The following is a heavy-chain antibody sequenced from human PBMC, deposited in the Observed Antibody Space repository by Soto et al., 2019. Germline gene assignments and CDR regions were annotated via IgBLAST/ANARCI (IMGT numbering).Heavy chain of an antibody. CDR1: GYTFTSYY. Sequence: ASVKVSCKASGYTFTSYYMHWVRQAPGQGLEWMGIINPSGGSTSCAQKFQGRVTMTRDTSTSTVYMELSSLRSEDTAVYYCARTSPTTYYFDYWGQGTLVTVSS. J-gene: IGHJ4*02. V-gene: IGHV1-46*01. CDR3: ARTSPTTYYFDY. D-gene: IGHD1-26*01. CDR2: INPSGGST.